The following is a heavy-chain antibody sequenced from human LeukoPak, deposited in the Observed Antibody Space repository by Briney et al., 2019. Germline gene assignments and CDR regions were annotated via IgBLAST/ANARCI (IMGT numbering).Heavy chain of an antibody. J-gene: IGHJ4*02. CDR1: GGSISSGSYY. CDR2: IYTSGST. Sequence: PSETLSLTCTVSGGSISSGSYYWSWIRQPAGKRLEWIGRIYTSGSTNYNPSLKSRVTISVDTSKNQFSLKLSSVTAADTAVSYCARYRRYYDSSGWSLGSDYWGQGTLVTVSS. V-gene: IGHV4-61*02. D-gene: IGHD3-22*01. CDR3: ARYRRYYDSSGWSLGSDY.